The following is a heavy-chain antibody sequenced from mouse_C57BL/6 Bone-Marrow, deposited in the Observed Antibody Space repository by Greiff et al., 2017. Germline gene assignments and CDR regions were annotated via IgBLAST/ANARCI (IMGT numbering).Heavy chain of an antibody. V-gene: IGHV6-6*01. CDR1: GFTFSDAW. Sequence: EVKLVESGGGLVQPGGSMKLSCAASGFTFSDAWMDWVRQSPEKGLEWVAEIRNKANNHATYYAESVKGRFTISRDDSKSSVYLQMNSLRAEYTCIYYCTRRLGRGWFAYWGQGTLVTVSA. CDR2: IRNKANNHAT. J-gene: IGHJ3*01. CDR3: TRRLGRGWFAY. D-gene: IGHD4-1*01.